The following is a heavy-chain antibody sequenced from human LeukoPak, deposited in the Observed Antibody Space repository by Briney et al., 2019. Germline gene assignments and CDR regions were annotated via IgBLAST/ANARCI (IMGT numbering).Heavy chain of an antibody. CDR3: AKNIGGFDY. J-gene: IGHJ4*02. Sequence: GGTLRLSCEASGFSFSSYGMSWVRQAPGEGLQWVSGFSASDGSRYYADSVKGRFTISRDNSKNTLYLQMNSLRAEDTAVYYCAKNIGGFDYWGQGTLVTVSS. D-gene: IGHD4-23*01. CDR2: FSASDGSR. CDR1: GFSFSSYG. V-gene: IGHV3-23*01.